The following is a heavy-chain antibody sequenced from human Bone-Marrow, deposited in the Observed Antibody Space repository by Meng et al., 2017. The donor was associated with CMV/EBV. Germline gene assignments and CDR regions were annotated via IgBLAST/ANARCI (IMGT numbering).Heavy chain of an antibody. V-gene: IGHV4-4*02. J-gene: IGHJ4*02. CDR2: IYHSGST. D-gene: IGHD3-22*01. CDR1: GGSISSSHW. CDR3: ARVTDDSSGYYGAFDY. Sequence: GGSISSSHWWRWVRQPPGKGLEWIGEIYHSGSTNYNPSLKSRVTISVDKSKNQFSLKLSSVTAADTAVYYCARVTDDSSGYYGAFDYWGQGTLVTVSS.